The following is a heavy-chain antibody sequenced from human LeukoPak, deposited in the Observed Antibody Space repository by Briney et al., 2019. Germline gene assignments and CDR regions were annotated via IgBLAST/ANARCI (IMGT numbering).Heavy chain of an antibody. CDR2: ISYDGSNK. D-gene: IGHD3-3*01. J-gene: IGHJ4*02. V-gene: IGHV3-30*03. CDR3: ARERQNKDFWSGGDY. Sequence: GGSLRLSCVASGFTFSSYGMHWVRQAPGKGLEWVAVISYDGSNKYYADSVKGRFTISRDNSKNTLYLQMNTLRPEDTAVYYCARERQNKDFWSGGDYWGQGTLVTVSS. CDR1: GFTFSSYG.